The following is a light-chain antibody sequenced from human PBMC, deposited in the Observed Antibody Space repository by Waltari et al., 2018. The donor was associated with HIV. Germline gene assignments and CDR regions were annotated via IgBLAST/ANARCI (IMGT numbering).Light chain of an antibody. V-gene: IGLV3-9*01. J-gene: IGLJ2*01. CDR1: YIGSSL. CDR2: RDS. Sequence: SSELTQPVSVSVALGQTARLTCGGNYIGSSLVNWYKQRPGQAPFRALYRDSNRASGIPDRFSESNTRDTATLTIARAEVGDEGDFDCQVWDSSTVLFGGGTKLIVL. CDR3: QVWDSSTVL.